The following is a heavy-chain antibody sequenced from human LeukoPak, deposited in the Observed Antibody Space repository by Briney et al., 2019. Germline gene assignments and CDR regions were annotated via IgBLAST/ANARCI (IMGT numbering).Heavy chain of an antibody. CDR1: GGSISSYY. Sequence: SETLSLTCTVSGGSISSYYWNWIRQPPGKGLEWIGYIYYSGSTNYNPSLKSRVTISVDTSKNQFALKLSSVTAADTAVYYCARERHLMDVWGQGTTVTVSS. V-gene: IGHV4-59*01. CDR2: IYYSGST. CDR3: ARERHLMDV. J-gene: IGHJ6*02.